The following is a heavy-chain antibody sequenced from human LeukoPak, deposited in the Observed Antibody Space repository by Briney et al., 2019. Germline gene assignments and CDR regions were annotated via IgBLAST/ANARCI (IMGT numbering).Heavy chain of an antibody. Sequence: GGSLRLSCAASGFTFSSYSMNWVRQAPGKGLGWVSSISSSSSYIYYADSVKGRFTISRDNAKNSLYLQMNSLRAEDTAVYYCAREGIVAAAGHPYYFDYWGQGTLVTVSS. J-gene: IGHJ4*02. CDR2: ISSSSSYI. CDR1: GFTFSSYS. CDR3: AREGIVAAAGHPYYFDY. D-gene: IGHD6-13*01. V-gene: IGHV3-21*01.